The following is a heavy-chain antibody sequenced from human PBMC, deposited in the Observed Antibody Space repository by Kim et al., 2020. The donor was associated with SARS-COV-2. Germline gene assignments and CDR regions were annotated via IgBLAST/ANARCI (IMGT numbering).Heavy chain of an antibody. CDR1: GGSISSYY. D-gene: IGHD5-12*01. V-gene: IGHV4-59*13. J-gene: IGHJ3*02. Sequence: SETLSLTCTVSGGSISSYYWSWIRQPPGKGLEWIGYIYYSGSTNYNPSLKSRVTRSVDTSKNQFPLKLISVTAADTAVYYCARAVPRGYDCDAFDIWGQGTTVPVSS. CDR2: IYYSGST. CDR3: ARAVPRGYDCDAFDI.